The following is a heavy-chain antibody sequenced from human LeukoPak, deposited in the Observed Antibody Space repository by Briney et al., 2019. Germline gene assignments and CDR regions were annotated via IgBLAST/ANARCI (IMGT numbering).Heavy chain of an antibody. CDR1: DDSITMYY. CDR3: ARDRPRGAASTANWFDP. CDR2: VDHTGST. J-gene: IGHJ5*02. D-gene: IGHD6-13*01. Sequence: SETLSLTCSVSDDSITMYYWTWIRQPPGKGLEWIGYVDHTGSTNFNPSLNGRVSISRDTTKNLFSLRLRSVTAADTAVYYCARDRPRGAASTANWFDPWGQGTLVTVSS. V-gene: IGHV4-59*01.